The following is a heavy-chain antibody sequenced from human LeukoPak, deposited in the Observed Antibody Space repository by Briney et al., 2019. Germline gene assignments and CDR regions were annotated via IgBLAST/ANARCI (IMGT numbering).Heavy chain of an antibody. Sequence: GASVKVSCKASGYTFTSYYMHWVRQAPGQGLEWMGIINPSGGSTSYAQKFQGRVTMTRDTSTSTVYMELGSLRSEDTAVYYCARGLLLVWFGESIDYWGQGTLVTVSS. CDR2: INPSGGST. V-gene: IGHV1-46*01. CDR1: GYTFTSYY. CDR3: ARGLLLVWFGESIDY. J-gene: IGHJ4*02. D-gene: IGHD3-10*01.